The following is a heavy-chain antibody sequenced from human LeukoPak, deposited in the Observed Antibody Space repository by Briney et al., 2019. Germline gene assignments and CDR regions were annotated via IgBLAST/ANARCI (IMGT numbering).Heavy chain of an antibody. D-gene: IGHD2-15*01. CDR2: ITPIVDIA. J-gene: IGHJ6*02. V-gene: IGHV1-69*04. CDR1: GGSFSNYA. Sequence: GASVEVSCKASGGSFSNYAFSWVRQAPGQGLEWMGRITPIVDIATYIQKFQGRVTITANKFTSTAYMELSSLTSEDTAVYYCASGLGFCSGSDCTNLVKDYYYGMNVWGQGTTVTVS. CDR3: ASGLGFCSGSDCTNLVKDYYYGMNV.